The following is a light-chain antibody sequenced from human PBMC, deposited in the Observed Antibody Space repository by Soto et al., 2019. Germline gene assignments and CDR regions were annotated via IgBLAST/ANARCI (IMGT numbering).Light chain of an antibody. CDR3: QTLGSGIVV. Sequence: QLVLTQSPAASASLGASVKLTCTLSSRHSNYAIAWHQQQSEKGPRYQMKLNSDGSHSKGDGIPDRFSGPSSGAERYLTISSLQSEDEADYYCQTLGSGIVVFGGGTKLTVL. J-gene: IGLJ2*01. V-gene: IGLV4-69*01. CDR1: SRHSNYA. CDR2: LNSDGSH.